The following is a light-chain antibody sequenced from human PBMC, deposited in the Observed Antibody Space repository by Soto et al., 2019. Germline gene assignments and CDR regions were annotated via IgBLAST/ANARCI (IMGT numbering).Light chain of an antibody. J-gene: IGKJ2*01. Sequence: DIQMTQSPSSLSASVGARVTITCRASQSISSYLNWYQQKPGKAPKLLIYAASSLQSGVPSRFSGSGSGTDFTLTISSLQPEDFATYYCQQSYSTLSCTFGQWTKLEI. CDR2: AAS. CDR3: QQSYSTLSCT. CDR1: QSISSY. V-gene: IGKV1-39*01.